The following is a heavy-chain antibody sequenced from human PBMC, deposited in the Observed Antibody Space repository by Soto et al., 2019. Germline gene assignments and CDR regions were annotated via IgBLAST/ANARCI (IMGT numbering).Heavy chain of an antibody. Sequence: GGSLRLSCAASGFTFSSYWMSWVRQAPGKGLEWVANIKQDGSEKYYVDSGKGRFTISRDNAKNSLYLQMNSLRAEDTAVYYCARIVAENYYYYYMDVWGKGTTVTVSS. CDR2: IKQDGSEK. J-gene: IGHJ6*03. CDR1: GFTFSSYW. V-gene: IGHV3-7*01. CDR3: ARIVAENYYYYYMDV. D-gene: IGHD2-15*01.